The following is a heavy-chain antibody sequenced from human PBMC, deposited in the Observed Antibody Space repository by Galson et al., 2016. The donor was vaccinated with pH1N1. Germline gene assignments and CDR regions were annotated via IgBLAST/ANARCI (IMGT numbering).Heavy chain of an antibody. Sequence: SVKVSCKASGYSFTDYYVHWIRQAPGQGLEWMAIIKPTGGDTTYAQNFQGRAFVTRDTSTSTVYMEVTRLRSEDTAVYYCARAPYSNYHYYYFDFWGQGTLVTVSS. J-gene: IGHJ4*02. V-gene: IGHV1-46*01. CDR2: IKPTGGDT. CDR3: ARAPYSNYHYYYFDF. D-gene: IGHD4-11*01. CDR1: GYSFTDYY.